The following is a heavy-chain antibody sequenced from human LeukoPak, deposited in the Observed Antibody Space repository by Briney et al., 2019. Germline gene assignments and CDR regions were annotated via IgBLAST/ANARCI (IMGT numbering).Heavy chain of an antibody. CDR2: INTNTGNP. D-gene: IGHD2-2*01. J-gene: IGHJ5*02. V-gene: IGHV7-4-1*02. Sequence: ASVTVSCKASGYTFTSYAMNWVRQAPGQGLEWMGWINTNTGNPTYAQGFTGRFVFSLDTSVSTAYLQISSLKAEDTAVYYCARSGVPAAMWGSYWFDPWGQGTLVTVSS. CDR1: GYTFTSYA. CDR3: ARSGVPAAMWGSYWFDP.